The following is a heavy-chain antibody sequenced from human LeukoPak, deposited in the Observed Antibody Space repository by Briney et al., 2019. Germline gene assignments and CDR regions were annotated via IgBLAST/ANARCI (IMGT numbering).Heavy chain of an antibody. CDR2: ISSSGSTV. CDR3: SMLAVASPQDY. V-gene: IGHV3-48*03. Sequence: PGGSLRLSCAASGFTFSTYKMHWVRQAPGKGLEWVSDISSSGSTVYYADSVKGRFTTSRDNAKNFLYLQMHSLRAEDTAVYYCSMLAVASPQDYWGQGTLVTVSS. J-gene: IGHJ4*02. D-gene: IGHD6-19*01. CDR1: GFTFSTYK.